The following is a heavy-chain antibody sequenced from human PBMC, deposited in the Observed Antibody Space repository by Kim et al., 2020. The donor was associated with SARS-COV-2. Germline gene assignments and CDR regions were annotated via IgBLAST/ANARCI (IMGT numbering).Heavy chain of an antibody. J-gene: IGHJ4*02. CDR2: INHSGST. CDR1: GGSFSGYY. Sequence: SETLSLTCAVYGGSFSGYYWSWIRQPPGKGLEWIGEINHSGSTNYNPSLKSRVTISVDTSKNQFSLKLGSVTAADTAVYYCARGLLRYFDWLPQPYYFDYWGQGTLVTVSS. CDR3: ARGLLRYFDWLPQPYYFDY. V-gene: IGHV4-34*01. D-gene: IGHD3-9*01.